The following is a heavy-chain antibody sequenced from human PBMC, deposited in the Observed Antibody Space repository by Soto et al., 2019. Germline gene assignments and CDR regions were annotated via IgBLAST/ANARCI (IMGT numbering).Heavy chain of an antibody. Sequence: QVQLVESGGGVVQPGRSLRLSCAASGFTFSSYGMHWVRQAPGKGLEWVAVISYDGSNKYYADSVKGRFTISRDNSKNTLYLQMNSLRAEDTAVYYCAKFLTDDYGYYFDYWGQGTLVTVSS. J-gene: IGHJ4*02. CDR1: GFTFSSYG. CDR3: AKFLTDDYGYYFDY. CDR2: ISYDGSNK. V-gene: IGHV3-30*18. D-gene: IGHD4-17*01.